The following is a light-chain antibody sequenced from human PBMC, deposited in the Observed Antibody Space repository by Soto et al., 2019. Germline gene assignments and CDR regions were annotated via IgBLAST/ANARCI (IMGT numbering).Light chain of an antibody. V-gene: IGKV3-20*01. CDR2: AAS. CDR3: QQYGNSRYA. CDR1: RSVSGAY. Sequence: DIVLTQSPGTLSLSPGERATLSCRTSRSVSGAYLAWYQQKPGQAPRLLIYAASSRATGIPDMFSGSVSGTDFTLTINRLEPDDFAVYYCQQYGNSRYAFGQGTKLEI. J-gene: IGKJ2*01.